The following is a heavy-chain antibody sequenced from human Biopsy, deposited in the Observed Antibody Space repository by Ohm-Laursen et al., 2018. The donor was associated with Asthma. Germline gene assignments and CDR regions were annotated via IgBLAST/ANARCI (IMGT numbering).Heavy chain of an antibody. J-gene: IGHJ3*02. CDR2: INAGNGNT. CDR3: ARTYYDCLTGQVNDAFAI. CDR1: GPSFINYA. Sequence: SETAFRQASGPSFINYAIHSARHAPGHRIGWMRLINAGNGNTKYSQKVQGRATITRDTSASTAYMDMSSLRSEDTAVYYCARTYYDCLTGQVNDAFAIWGQGTMVTVSS. V-gene: IGHV1-3*01. D-gene: IGHD3-9*01.